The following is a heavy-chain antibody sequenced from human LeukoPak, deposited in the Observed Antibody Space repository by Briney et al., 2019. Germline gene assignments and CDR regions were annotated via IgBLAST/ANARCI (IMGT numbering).Heavy chain of an antibody. Sequence: PGGSLRLSCTASGLTLSNYWMIWVRQPPGKGLEWIGEIDHSGRTNYNPSLKSRVTISVDKSKNQISLKLSSVTAADTAVYYCASKEYYYYGMDVWGQGTTVTVSS. J-gene: IGHJ6*01. CDR2: IDHSGRT. V-gene: IGHV4-4*02. CDR1: GLTLSNYW. CDR3: ASKEYYYYGMDV.